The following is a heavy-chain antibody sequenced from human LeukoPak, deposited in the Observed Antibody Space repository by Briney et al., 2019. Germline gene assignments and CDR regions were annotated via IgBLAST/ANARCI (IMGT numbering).Heavy chain of an antibody. D-gene: IGHD6-19*01. V-gene: IGHV3-23*01. CDR3: AKCRRHTSGWCNWLDP. CDR1: GITFSSDA. CDR2: INGGST. J-gene: IGHJ5*02. Sequence: GGSLRLSCAASGITFSSDAMSWVRQAPGKGLEWVSAINGGSTHYAGSVKGRFTISRDNSKNTLFLQMNSLRAEDTAVYFCAKCRRHTSGWCNWLDPWGQGTQVTVSS.